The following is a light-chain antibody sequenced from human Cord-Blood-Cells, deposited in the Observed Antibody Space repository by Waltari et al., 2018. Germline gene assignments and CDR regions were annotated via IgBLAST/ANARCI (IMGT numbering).Light chain of an antibody. CDR2: WAS. Sequence: DIVMTQSPDSLAVSLGERATINCKSSQSVLYSSNHKNYLAWYQQKPGQPPKLLIYWASTREAGVPDRFSGSGSGTDCSITISSLQAEDVAVYYCQQYYSTPSYTFGQGTKLEIK. CDR1: QSVLYSSNHKNY. J-gene: IGKJ2*01. V-gene: IGKV4-1*01. CDR3: QQYYSTPSYT.